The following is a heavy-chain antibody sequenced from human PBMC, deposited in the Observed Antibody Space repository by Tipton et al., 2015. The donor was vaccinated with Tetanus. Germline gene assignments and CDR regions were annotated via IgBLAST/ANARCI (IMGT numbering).Heavy chain of an antibody. V-gene: IGHV4-30-2*01. J-gene: IGHJ5*02. CDR1: GGSISSGGYS. CDR3: ARVSMVAAPLWFGP. Sequence: TLSLTCAVSGGSISSGGYSWSWIRQPPGMGLEWIVYIYHSGSTYYNPSHKSRVTISVDRSKNQFYLKLSSVTAADTAVYYCARVSMVAAPLWFGPWGQGTLVPVSS. D-gene: IGHD2-15*01. CDR2: IYHSGST.